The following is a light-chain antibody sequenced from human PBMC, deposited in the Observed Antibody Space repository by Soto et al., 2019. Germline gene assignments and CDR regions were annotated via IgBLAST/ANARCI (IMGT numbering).Light chain of an antibody. V-gene: IGKV3-20*01. Sequence: SQSVSSSYLAWYQQKPGQAPRLLIYGASSRATGIPDRFSGSGSGTDFTLTISRLEPEDFAVYYCQQYGSSPATFGQGTQLEIK. CDR2: GAS. CDR3: QQYGSSPAT. CDR1: QSVSSSY. J-gene: IGKJ5*01.